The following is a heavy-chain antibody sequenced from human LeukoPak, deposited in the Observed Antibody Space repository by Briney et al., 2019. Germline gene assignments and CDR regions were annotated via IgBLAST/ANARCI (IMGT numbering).Heavy chain of an antibody. J-gene: IGHJ4*02. CDR3: ARDQGYSGSYYDN. CDR2: IKQDGSEK. V-gene: IGHV3-7*01. CDR1: GFTFSSYW. D-gene: IGHD1-26*01. Sequence: GGSLRLSCAASGFTFSSYWMSWVRQAPGKGLEWVANIKQDGSEKYYVDSVKGRSTISRDNAKNSLYLQMNSLRAEDTAVYYCARDQGYSGSYYDNWGQGALVTVSS.